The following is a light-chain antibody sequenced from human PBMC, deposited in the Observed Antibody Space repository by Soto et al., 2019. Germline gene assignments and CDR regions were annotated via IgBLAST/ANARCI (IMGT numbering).Light chain of an antibody. Sequence: QSVLTQPASVSGSPGQSITIPCTGTSSDVGSYNLVSWYQQHPGKAPKLVIYEDNERPSGVSNRFSASKSGNTASLTISGLQAEDEADYYCCSYAGSHTYVFGSGTKVTVL. CDR1: SSDVGSYNL. CDR3: CSYAGSHTYV. J-gene: IGLJ1*01. CDR2: EDN. V-gene: IGLV2-23*01.